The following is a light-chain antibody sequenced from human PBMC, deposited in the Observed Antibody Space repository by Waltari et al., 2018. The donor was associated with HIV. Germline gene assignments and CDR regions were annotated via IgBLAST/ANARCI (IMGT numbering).Light chain of an antibody. J-gene: IGLJ3*02. CDR2: RNN. CDR1: SSNVGSNA. CDR3: AVWDDSRSGPV. Sequence: QSALTQPPSASGTPGQSVTISCSGSSSNVGSNALYWYQQLPGAAPQLLIYRNNQRPSAVPDRFSGSKSGTSASLVISALRSDDEADYYCAVWDDSRSGPVFGGGTKLTVL. V-gene: IGLV1-47*01.